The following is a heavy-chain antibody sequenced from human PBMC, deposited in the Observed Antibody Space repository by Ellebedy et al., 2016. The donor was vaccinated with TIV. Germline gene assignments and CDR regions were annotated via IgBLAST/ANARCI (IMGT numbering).Heavy chain of an antibody. CDR1: GGSISSGDYY. CDR3: ARDRYCGGDCSPNGYYGMDV. V-gene: IGHV4-31*03. D-gene: IGHD2-21*02. J-gene: IGHJ6*02. Sequence: MPSETLSLTCTVSGGSISSGDYYWSWIRQHPGKGLEWIGYIYYSGSTYYNPSLKSRVTISVDTSKNQFSLKLSSVTAADTAVYYCARDRYCGGDCSPNGYYGMDVWGQGTTVTVSS. CDR2: IYYSGST.